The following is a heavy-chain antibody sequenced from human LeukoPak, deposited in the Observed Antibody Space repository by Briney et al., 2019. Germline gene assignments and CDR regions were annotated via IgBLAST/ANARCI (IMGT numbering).Heavy chain of an antibody. CDR2: IYYSGST. J-gene: IGHJ3*02. CDR3: ARGGVAVKDRAFDI. V-gene: IGHV4-61*01. CDR1: CGSVSSGSYY. Sequence: SETLSLTCTVSCGSVSSGSYYWSWIRQPPGKGLEWIGYIYYSGSTNYNPSLKSRVTISVDTSKNQFPLKLSSVTAADTAVYYCARGGVAVKDRAFDIWGQGTMVTVSS. D-gene: IGHD2-15*01.